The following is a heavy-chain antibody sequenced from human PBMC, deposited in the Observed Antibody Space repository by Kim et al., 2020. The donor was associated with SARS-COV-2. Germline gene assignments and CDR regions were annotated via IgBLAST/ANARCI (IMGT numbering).Heavy chain of an antibody. Sequence: GGSLRLSCAASGFTFSDYSMSWIRQAPGKGLEWVSYISSSGSAIYYAYSVKGRFTISRDNAKNSLYLQMNRLRDEDTAVYYCARDRSGLRRPGYYYYYGMDVWGQGTTVTLSS. V-gene: IGHV3-11*01. J-gene: IGHJ6*02. CDR1: GFTFSDYS. D-gene: IGHD4-17*01. CDR3: ARDRSGLRRPGYYYYYGMDV. CDR2: ISSSGSAI.